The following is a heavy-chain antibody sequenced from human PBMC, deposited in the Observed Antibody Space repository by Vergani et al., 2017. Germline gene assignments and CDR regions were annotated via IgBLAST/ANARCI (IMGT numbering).Heavy chain of an antibody. D-gene: IGHD3-16*01. J-gene: IGHJ6*03. CDR2: INHSGST. V-gene: IGHV4-34*01. CDR3: ARLRATPGYYYYYYMDV. Sequence: QVQLQQWGAGLLKPSETLSLTCAVYGGSFSGYYWSWIRQPPGKGLEWIGEINHSGSTNYNPSLKSRVTISVDTSKNQFSLKLSSVTAADTAVYYCARLRATPGYYYYYYMDVWGK. CDR1: GGSFSGYY.